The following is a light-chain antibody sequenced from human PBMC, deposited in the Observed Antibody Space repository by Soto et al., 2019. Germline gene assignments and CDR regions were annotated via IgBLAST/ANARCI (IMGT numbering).Light chain of an antibody. J-gene: IGLJ2*01. CDR1: GSDVGRYDY. V-gene: IGLV2-11*01. Sequence: QSALTQPRSVSGSPGQSVTISCTGTGSDVGRYDYVSWYQHHPGKAPKLLIYDVNKWPSGVPDRFSGSKSGNTASLSISGLQAEDEADYYCCSKAGTSTAVFGAGTKVTVL. CDR2: DVN. CDR3: CSKAGTSTAV.